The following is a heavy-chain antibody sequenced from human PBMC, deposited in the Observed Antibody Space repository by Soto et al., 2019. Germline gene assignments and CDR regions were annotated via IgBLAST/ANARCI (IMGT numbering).Heavy chain of an antibody. CDR2: IDPRDSYT. CDR3: ARLSYDFCIGYPNPHYYYYGMDF. CDR1: GYSFTSYW. V-gene: IGHV5-10-1*01. D-gene: IGHD3-3*01. J-gene: IGHJ6*02. Sequence: GEALKISCKGSGYSFTSYWISWVRQMPGKGLEWMGRIDPRDSYTNYSPSFQGHVTISADKSNSTAYLQWSSLNASHNAMYYCARLSYDFCIGYPNPHYYYYGMDFWGQGTTVTVSS.